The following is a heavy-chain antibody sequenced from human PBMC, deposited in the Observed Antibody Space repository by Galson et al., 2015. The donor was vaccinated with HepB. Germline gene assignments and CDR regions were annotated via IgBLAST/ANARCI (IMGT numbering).Heavy chain of an antibody. CDR1: GFTFSTYA. V-gene: IGHV3-23*01. CDR3: AKDPRTSIPVDAYNFDY. CDR2: ISGGGGST. J-gene: IGHJ4*02. Sequence: SVRLSCAASGFTFSTYAMSWVRQAPGQGLEWVSAISGGGGSTYYTDSVRGRFTISRDNSKNTLYLQMNSLRSEDTAVYYCAKDPRTSIPVDAYNFDYWGQGILVTVSS. D-gene: IGHD6-19*01.